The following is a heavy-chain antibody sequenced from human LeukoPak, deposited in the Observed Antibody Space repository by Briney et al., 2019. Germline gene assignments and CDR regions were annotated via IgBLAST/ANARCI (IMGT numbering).Heavy chain of an antibody. CDR1: GFTFSSYG. CDR3: ARSSGTDSGWWYWFDP. Sequence: PGGSLRLSCAASGFTFSSYGMHWVRQAPGKGLEWVSVIYSDGSTYYADSVRGRFTISRDNSKKTVYLQMNSLRVEDTAVYYCARSSGTDSGWWYWFDPWGQGTLVTVSS. CDR2: IYSDGST. J-gene: IGHJ5*02. V-gene: IGHV3-53*01. D-gene: IGHD6-19*01.